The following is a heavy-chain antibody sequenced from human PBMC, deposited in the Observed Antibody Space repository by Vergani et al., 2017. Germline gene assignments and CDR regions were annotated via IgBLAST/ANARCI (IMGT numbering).Heavy chain of an antibody. CDR1: GFTFSNYG. V-gene: IGHV3-30*02. CDR3: ARDTVTGSRYFDY. D-gene: IGHD6-19*01. Sequence: QVQLVESGGGVVQPGGSLRLSCGASGFTFSNYGMHWVRQAPGKGLEWLRFIRYDGSNTYYADSVKGRFTISRDNSKNTLFLQMNSLRPEDTAVYYCARDTVTGSRYFDYWGQGTLVTVSS. J-gene: IGHJ4*02. CDR2: IRYDGSNT.